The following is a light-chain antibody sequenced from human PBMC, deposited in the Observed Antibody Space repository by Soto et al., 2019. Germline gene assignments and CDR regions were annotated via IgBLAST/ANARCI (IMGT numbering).Light chain of an antibody. V-gene: IGLV1-44*01. J-gene: IGLJ2*01. CDR3: AAWDDSLNAV. CDR2: SNN. Sequence: QSVLTQPHSASGTPGQRVTISCSGSSSNIGSNTVNWYQQLPGTAPKLLIYSNNQRPSGVPDRFSGSKSGTSASLAISGLQSEDEADYYCAAWDDSLNAVFGGGTKLTVL. CDR1: SSNIGSNT.